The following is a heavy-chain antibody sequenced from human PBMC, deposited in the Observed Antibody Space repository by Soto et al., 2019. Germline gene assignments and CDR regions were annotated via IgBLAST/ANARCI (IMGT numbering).Heavy chain of an antibody. Sequence: ASVKVSCKASGYTFTNYCVHWVRQAPGQGLEWMGVINPSGGGTNYAQNFQGRVSMTSDTSTSTIYMELSSLRSEDTAVYYCARDYYLGSGCFDYWGQGTLVTVSS. V-gene: IGHV1-46*01. D-gene: IGHD3-22*01. CDR3: ARDYYLGSGCFDY. CDR2: INPSGGGT. CDR1: GYTFTNYC. J-gene: IGHJ4*02.